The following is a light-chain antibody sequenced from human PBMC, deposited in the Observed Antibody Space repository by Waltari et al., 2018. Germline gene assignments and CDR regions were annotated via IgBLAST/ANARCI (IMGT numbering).Light chain of an antibody. J-gene: IGLJ3*02. V-gene: IGLV1-44*01. CDR3: AAWDDSLDGSWV. CDR2: SNN. CDR1: SSNIGSNA. Sequence: QSVLTQPPSASGTPGQRVTISCSGSSSNIGSNAVNWYQQLPGTAPKLLIYSNNKRPSGVPDLFSGSKSGTSASLAISGLLSQDEADYYCAAWDDSLDGSWVFGGGTKLTVL.